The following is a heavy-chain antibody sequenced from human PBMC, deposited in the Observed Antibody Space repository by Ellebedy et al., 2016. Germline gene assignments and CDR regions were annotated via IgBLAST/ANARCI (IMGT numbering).Heavy chain of an antibody. V-gene: IGHV3-23*01. CDR3: AKDLVGGILTGYRTYYYYGMDV. CDR2: ISGSGGST. Sequence: GGSLRLSXAASGFTFSSYAMSWVRQAPGKGLEWVSAISGSGGSTYYADSVKGRFTISRDNSKNTLYLQMNSLRAEDTAVYYCAKDLVGGILTGYRTYYYYGMDVWGQGTTVTVSS. J-gene: IGHJ6*02. D-gene: IGHD3-9*01. CDR1: GFTFSSYA.